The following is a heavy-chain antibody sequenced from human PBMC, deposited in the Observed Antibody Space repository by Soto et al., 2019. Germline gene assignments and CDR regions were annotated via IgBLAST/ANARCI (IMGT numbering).Heavy chain of an antibody. CDR3: ARDGAALAEDHDC. V-gene: IGHV1-3*01. Sequence: QVQLVQSGAEVKEPGASVKVSCMASGYPFSHYNMHWVRQAPGQRLEWMAWMHVENGNTKYSQKFDGRVTVTRDTSGNTAYMELSGLRSEDTAVYYCARDGAALAEDHDCWGQGTLVTVSS. D-gene: IGHD6-19*01. CDR2: MHVENGNT. J-gene: IGHJ4*02. CDR1: GYPFSHYN.